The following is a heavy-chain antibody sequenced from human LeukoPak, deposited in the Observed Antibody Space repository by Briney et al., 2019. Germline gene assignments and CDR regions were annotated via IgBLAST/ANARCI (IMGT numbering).Heavy chain of an antibody. CDR1: GGTFSSYA. V-gene: IGHV1-69*05. CDR3: ARGPLNWNDGNYFGY. J-gene: IGHJ4*02. Sequence: SVKVSCKASGGTFSSYAISWVRQAPGQGLEWMGRIIPIFGTANYAQKFQGRVTITTDESSSTAYMELSSLRSEDTAVYYCARGPLNWNDGNYFGYWGQGTLVTVSS. CDR2: IIPIFGTA. D-gene: IGHD1-1*01.